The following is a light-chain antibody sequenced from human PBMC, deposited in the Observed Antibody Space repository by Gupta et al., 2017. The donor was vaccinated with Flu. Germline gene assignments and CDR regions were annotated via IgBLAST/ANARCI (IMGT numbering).Light chain of an antibody. V-gene: IGLV3-19*01. CDR1: SLRSYY. J-gene: IGLJ2*01. CDR3: NSRDTSGNHPVI. CDR2: GKN. Sequence: TCQGDSLRSYYASWYRQKPGQAPVLVFYGKNNRPSGIPDRFSSSSSGNTGSLTITGAQAEDEADYYCNSRDTSGNHPVIFGGGTKLTV.